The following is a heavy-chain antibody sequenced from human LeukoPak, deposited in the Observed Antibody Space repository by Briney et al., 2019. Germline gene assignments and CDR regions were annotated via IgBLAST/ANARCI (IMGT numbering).Heavy chain of an antibody. J-gene: IGHJ4*02. D-gene: IGHD5-18*01. V-gene: IGHV4-59*08. Sequence: SETLSLTCTVTGGSISSYYWSWIRRPPGKGLEWIGHIYSSGSTNYNPSLKSRVTISVDTSKNQFSLKLSSVTAADTAVYYCARHRGYSYGPPRDLDYWGQGTLVTVSS. CDR3: ARHRGYSYGPPRDLDY. CDR2: IYSSGST. CDR1: GGSISSYY.